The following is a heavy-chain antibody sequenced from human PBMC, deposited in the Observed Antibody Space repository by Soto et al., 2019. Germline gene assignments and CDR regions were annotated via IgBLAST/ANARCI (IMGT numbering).Heavy chain of an antibody. D-gene: IGHD4-17*01. CDR1: GATFSSYA. CDR2: IIPIFGTA. J-gene: IGHJ6*02. Sequence: SVKVSCKASGATFSSYAISWVRQAPGQGLEWMGGIIPIFGTANYAQKFQGRVTITADESTSTAYMELSSLRSEDTAVYYCAGDRPDYVQKNYYYYGMDVWGQGTTVTV. V-gene: IGHV1-69*13. CDR3: AGDRPDYVQKNYYYYGMDV.